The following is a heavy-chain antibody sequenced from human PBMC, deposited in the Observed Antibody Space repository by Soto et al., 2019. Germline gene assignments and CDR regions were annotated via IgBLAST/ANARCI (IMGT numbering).Heavy chain of an antibody. Sequence: GGSLRLSCAASGFTFSSYAMSWVRQAPGKGLEWGSAISGSGGSTYYADSVKGRFTISRDNSKNTLYLQMNSLRAEDTAVYYCAKDQRTWHYDSSGYYYYWGQGTLVTVSS. CDR1: GFTFSSYA. V-gene: IGHV3-23*01. J-gene: IGHJ4*02. CDR2: ISGSGGST. CDR3: AKDQRTWHYDSSGYYYY. D-gene: IGHD3-22*01.